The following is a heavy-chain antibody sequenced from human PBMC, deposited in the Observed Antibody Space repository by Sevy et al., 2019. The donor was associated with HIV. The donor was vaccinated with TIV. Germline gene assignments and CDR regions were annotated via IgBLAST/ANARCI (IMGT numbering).Heavy chain of an antibody. J-gene: IGHJ4*02. D-gene: IGHD3-10*01. V-gene: IGHV3-74*01. Sequence: GGSLRLSCATSGFIFKNYWMHWVRQVPGKGLVWVSRINSDGSSATYADSVKGRFTISRDNAKKTLYLQMNSLRAEDTAMYYCARSPNVHRGWGQGTLVTVSS. CDR2: INSDGSSA. CDR1: GFIFKNYW. CDR3: ARSPNVHRG.